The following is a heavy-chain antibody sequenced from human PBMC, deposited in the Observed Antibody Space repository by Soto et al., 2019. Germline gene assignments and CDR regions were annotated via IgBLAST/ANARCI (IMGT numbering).Heavy chain of an antibody. CDR3: ARHPSGSHGQIDY. D-gene: IGHD1-26*01. Sequence: SETLSLTCTVSGGSISSYYWSWIRQPPGKGLEWIGYIYYSGSTNYNPSLKSRVTISVDTSKNQFSLKLSSVTAADTAVYYCARHPSGSHGQIDYWGQGTLVTVSS. CDR2: IYYSGST. V-gene: IGHV4-59*08. CDR1: GGSISSYY. J-gene: IGHJ4*01.